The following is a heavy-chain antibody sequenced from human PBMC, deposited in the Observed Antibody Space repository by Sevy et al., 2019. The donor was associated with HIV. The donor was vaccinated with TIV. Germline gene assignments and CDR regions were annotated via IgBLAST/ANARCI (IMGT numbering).Heavy chain of an antibody. CDR2: IGGRRSAI. Sequence: GGSLRPSCAASGFTFSDYYMSWIRQAPGKGLEWISYIGGRRSAIVYADSVKARLAISRNNAKNSLYLHMDNLRAEDTAVYFCVGRPYSSAYSWSYHFDYWGQGTLVTVSS. V-gene: IGHV3-11*01. D-gene: IGHD3-16*01. CDR3: VGRPYSSAYSWSYHFDY. CDR1: GFTFSDYY. J-gene: IGHJ4*02.